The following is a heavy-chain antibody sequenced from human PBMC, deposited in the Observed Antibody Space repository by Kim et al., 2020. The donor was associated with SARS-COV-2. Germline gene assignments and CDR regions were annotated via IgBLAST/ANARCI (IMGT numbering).Heavy chain of an antibody. CDR2: IYHSGST. Sequence: SETLSLTCTVSGGSLSNFYWSWIRQPPGKGLEWIGYIYHSGSTNSNPSLKSRVTISVDTSKNQFSLKLSSVTAADTAVYYCARRYDSRGYKFDYWGQGTLVTVSS. D-gene: IGHD3-22*01. CDR1: GGSLSNFY. V-gene: IGHV4-59*12. J-gene: IGHJ4*02. CDR3: ARRYDSRGYKFDY.